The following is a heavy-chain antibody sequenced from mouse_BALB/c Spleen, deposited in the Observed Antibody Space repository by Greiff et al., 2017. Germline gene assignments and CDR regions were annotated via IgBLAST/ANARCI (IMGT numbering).Heavy chain of an antibody. CDR2: IWAGGST. Sequence: VMLVESGPGLVAPSQSLSITCTVSGFSLTSYGVHWVRQPPGKGLEWLGVIWAGGSTNYNSALMSRLSISKDNSKSQVFLKMNSLQTDDTAMYYCAREGYYYGSSSPFAYWGQGTLVTVSA. V-gene: IGHV2-9*02. D-gene: IGHD1-1*01. CDR1: GFSLTSYG. CDR3: AREGYYYGSSSPFAY. J-gene: IGHJ3*01.